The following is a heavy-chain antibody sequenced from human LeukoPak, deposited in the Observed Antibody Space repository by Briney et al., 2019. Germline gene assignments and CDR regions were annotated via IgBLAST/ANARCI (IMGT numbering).Heavy chain of an antibody. CDR3: ARRTNYYDSSGYAFDI. J-gene: IGHJ3*02. CDR1: GFTFSSYA. CDR2: ISYDGSNK. Sequence: PGGSLRLSCAASGFTFSSYAMHWVRQAPGKGLEWVAVISYDGSNKYYADSVKGRFTISRDNSKNTLYLQMNSLRAEDTAVYNCARRTNYYDSSGYAFDIWGQGTMVTVSS. D-gene: IGHD3-22*01. V-gene: IGHV3-30-3*01.